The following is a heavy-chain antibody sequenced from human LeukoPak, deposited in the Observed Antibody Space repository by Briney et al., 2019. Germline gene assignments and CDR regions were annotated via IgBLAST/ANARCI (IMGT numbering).Heavy chain of an antibody. V-gene: IGHV3-7*04. CDR3: ARGFYDGVSWFDP. CDR1: GFTFTSHW. Sequence: PGGSLRLSCAASGFTFTSHWMSWVRHAPGKGLEWVAIIKQDGNEKYYLDSVKGRFIIYRANAKNSLYLQMSSLGAAPTAVYYCARGFYDGVSWFDPWGQGTLVTVSS. D-gene: IGHD5/OR15-5a*01. J-gene: IGHJ5*02. CDR2: IKQDGNEK.